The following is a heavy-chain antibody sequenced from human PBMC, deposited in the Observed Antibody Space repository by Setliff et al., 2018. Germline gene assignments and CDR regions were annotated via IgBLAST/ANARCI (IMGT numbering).Heavy chain of an antibody. J-gene: IGHJ4*02. D-gene: IGHD5-18*01. V-gene: IGHV1-46*01. CDR3: ARAPLESGYYYGQGHYFDN. CDR2: IDPSADYT. CDR1: GYTFTGYY. Sequence: ASVKVSCKASGYTFTGYYLHWVRQAPGQGLEWMGIIDPSADYTNYAQKFQGRVTLTKDTSTTTVYMELSSLRSEDTAVYYCARAPLESGYYYGQGHYFDNWGQGTLVTVSS.